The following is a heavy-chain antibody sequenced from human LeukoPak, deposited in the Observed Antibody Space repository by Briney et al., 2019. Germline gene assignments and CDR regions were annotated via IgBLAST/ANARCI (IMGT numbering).Heavy chain of an antibody. CDR2: IRYDGRNK. J-gene: IGHJ6*03. V-gene: IGHV3-30*02. CDR3: ARASRCSSTSCYLKGEDYYYYMDV. D-gene: IGHD2-2*01. CDR1: GFTFNNYG. Sequence: GGSLRLSCAASGFTFNNYGMHWVRQAPGKGLEWVAFIRYDGRNKYYADSVKGRFTISRDNSKNTLYLQMNSLRAEDTAVYYCARASRCSSTSCYLKGEDYYYYMDVWGKGTTVTVSS.